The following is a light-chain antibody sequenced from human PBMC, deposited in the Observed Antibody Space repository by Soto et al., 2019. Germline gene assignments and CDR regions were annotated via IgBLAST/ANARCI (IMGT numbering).Light chain of an antibody. J-gene: IGKJ1*01. CDR3: QQYDYSVWT. CDR2: GAS. Sequence: EVVLTQSPGTLSLSPGERATLSCRSSQSVSSSYLAWYQQKPGQAPRLLIYGASSRATGIPDRFSGSGSGTDFTLTISSLEPEDLAVYYCQQYDYSVWTFGQGTKVDI. CDR1: QSVSSSY. V-gene: IGKV3-20*01.